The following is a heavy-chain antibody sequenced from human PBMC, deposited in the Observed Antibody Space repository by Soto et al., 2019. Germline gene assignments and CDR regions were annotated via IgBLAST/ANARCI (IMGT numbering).Heavy chain of an antibody. CDR2: FDPEDGET. D-gene: IGHD2-15*01. V-gene: IGHV1-24*01. Sequence: GASVKVSCKVSGYTLTELSMHWVRQAPGKGLEWMGGFDPEDGETIYAQKFQGRVTMTEDTSTDTANMELSSLRSEDTAVYYCATALPCRSGGSCYSRFCYYHYYMDVWDKGTTVTVSS. CDR3: ATALPCRSGGSCYSRFCYYHYYMDV. J-gene: IGHJ6*03. CDR1: GYTLTELS.